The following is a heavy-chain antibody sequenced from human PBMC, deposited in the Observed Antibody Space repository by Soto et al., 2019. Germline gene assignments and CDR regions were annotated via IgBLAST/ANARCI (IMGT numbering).Heavy chain of an antibody. CDR1: GFTFSTYA. Sequence: EVQLLESGGGLVQPGGSLRLSCAASGFTFSTYAMSWVRQAPGKGLEWVSTIAGSGGSIYYGDSVKGRFTISRDNSQNTMSLLMNSLRAEDTALYYCGKTAAAVSATPWFDPWGQGTLVTVSS. D-gene: IGHD2-15*01. CDR3: GKTAAAVSATPWFDP. V-gene: IGHV3-23*01. J-gene: IGHJ5*02. CDR2: IAGSGGSI.